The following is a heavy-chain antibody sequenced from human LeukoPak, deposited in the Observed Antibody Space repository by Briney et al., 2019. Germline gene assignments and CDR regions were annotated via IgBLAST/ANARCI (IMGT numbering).Heavy chain of an antibody. D-gene: IGHD1-1*01. CDR2: INHSGST. CDR1: GGSFSGYY. V-gene: IGHV4-34*01. Sequence: SETLSLTCAVYGGSFSGYYWGWIRQPPGKGLEWIGEINHSGSTNYNPSLKSRVTISVDTSKNQFSLKLSSVTAADTAVYYCARRGNDGGFDYWGQGTLVTVSS. CDR3: ARRGNDGGFDY. J-gene: IGHJ4*02.